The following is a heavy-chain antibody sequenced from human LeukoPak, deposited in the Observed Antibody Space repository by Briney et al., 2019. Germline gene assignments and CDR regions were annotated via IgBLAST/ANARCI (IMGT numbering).Heavy chain of an antibody. V-gene: IGHV4-31*03. J-gene: IGHJ3*02. CDR2: IYYSGST. CDR3: ARDLANWGSPDAFDN. D-gene: IGHD7-27*01. CDR1: GGSISSGGYY. Sequence: SETLSLTCTVSGGSISSGGYYWSWIRQHPGKGLEWIGYIYYSGSTYYNPSLKSRVTISVDTSKNQFSLKLSSVTAADTAVYYCARDLANWGSPDAFDNWGQGTMVTVSS.